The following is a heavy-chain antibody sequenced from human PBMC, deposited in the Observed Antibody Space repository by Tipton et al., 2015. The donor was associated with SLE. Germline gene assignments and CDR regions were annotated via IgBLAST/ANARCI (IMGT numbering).Heavy chain of an antibody. CDR1: GASISSSY. Sequence: TLSLTCTVSGASISSSYWSWIRQPPGKGLEWIGYIYHSGSTNYNPSLRSRVTISVDTSKNQLSLQLSSVTTADTAVYYCARGDPQGLEPFDYWGQGTLVTVSS. J-gene: IGHJ4*02. V-gene: IGHV4-59*01. CDR3: ARGDPQGLEPFDY. D-gene: IGHD1-1*01. CDR2: IYHSGST.